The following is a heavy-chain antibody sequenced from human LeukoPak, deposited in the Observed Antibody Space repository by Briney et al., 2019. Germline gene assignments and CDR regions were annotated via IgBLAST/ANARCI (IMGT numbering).Heavy chain of an antibody. CDR2: ISAYNGNT. J-gene: IGHJ5*02. CDR3: ARDEKTVELWFGEFKGFDP. V-gene: IGHV1-18*01. Sequence: ASVKVSCKTSGYTFTSYGISWVRQAPGQGLEWMGWISAYNGNTNYAQKLQGRVTMTTDTSTSTAYMELRSLRSDDTAVYYCARDEKTVELWFGEFKGFDPWGQGTLVTVSS. D-gene: IGHD3-10*01. CDR1: GYTFTSYG.